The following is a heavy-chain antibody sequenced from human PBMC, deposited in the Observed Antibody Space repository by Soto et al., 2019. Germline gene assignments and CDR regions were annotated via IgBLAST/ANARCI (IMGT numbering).Heavy chain of an antibody. CDR1: GGSISSYY. Sequence: KPSETLSLTCTVSGGSISSYYWSWIRQPPGKGLEWIGYIYYSGSTNYNPSLKSRVTISVDTSKNQFSLKLSSVTAADTAVYYCARGITMVRGVLNWFDPWGQGTLVTVPS. D-gene: IGHD3-10*01. CDR2: IYYSGST. V-gene: IGHV4-59*01. CDR3: ARGITMVRGVLNWFDP. J-gene: IGHJ5*02.